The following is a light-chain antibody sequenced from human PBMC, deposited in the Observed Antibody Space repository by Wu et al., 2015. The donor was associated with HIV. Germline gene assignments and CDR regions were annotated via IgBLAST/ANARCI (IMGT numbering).Light chain of an antibody. CDR2: GAS. J-gene: IGKJ2*03. V-gene: IGKV3-20*01. CDR1: QSVTGTY. Sequence: EIVLTQSPGTLSLSPGERATLSCRASQSVTGTYLAWYQHKPGQAPRLLIYGASTRATGVPDRFSGSGSGTDFTLTISRLEPQDFAVYYCQHYVSSLYSFGQGTKAGDQT. CDR3: QHYVSSLYS.